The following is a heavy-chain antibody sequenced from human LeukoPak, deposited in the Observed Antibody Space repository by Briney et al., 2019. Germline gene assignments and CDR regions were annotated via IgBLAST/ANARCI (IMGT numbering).Heavy chain of an antibody. CDR1: GGSISSSGYY. V-gene: IGHV4-39*01. Sequence: TSETLSLTCTASGGSISSSGYYWGWIRQPPGKGLEWIGSIYYSGSTYYNPSLKNRVTISVDTSKNQFSLNLSSVTAADTAVYYCARLYSLGPGGFDYWGQGTLVTVSS. CDR2: IYYSGST. J-gene: IGHJ4*02. D-gene: IGHD3-10*01. CDR3: ARLYSLGPGGFDY.